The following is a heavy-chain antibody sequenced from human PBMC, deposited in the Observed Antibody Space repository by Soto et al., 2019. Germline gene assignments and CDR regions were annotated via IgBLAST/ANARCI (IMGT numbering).Heavy chain of an antibody. CDR3: VKPPVITASYYYYDMDV. CDR1: GFTFSTYP. D-gene: IGHD4-4*01. Sequence: GSLRLSCAASGFTFSTYPMSWVRQAPGKGLEWVSGISGSGINTYYTDSVKGRFTISRDNSKNTVFLQMNSLRDEDTAVYYCVKPPVITASYYYYDMDVWGQGTTVTVSS. J-gene: IGHJ6*02. CDR2: ISGSGINT. V-gene: IGHV3-23*01.